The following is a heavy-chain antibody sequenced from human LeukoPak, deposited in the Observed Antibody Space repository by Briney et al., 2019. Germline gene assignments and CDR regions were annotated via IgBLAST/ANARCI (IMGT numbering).Heavy chain of an antibody. J-gene: IGHJ4*02. CDR2: IYPGDSDI. CDR1: GYSFTNYW. CDR3: ARSTWGDHYFDY. Sequence: GESLKISCKASGYSFTNYWIGWVRQMPGKGLEWMGIIYPGDSDIRYNPSFQGQVTLSADKSISTAYLQWSSLNASDTAMYYCARSTWGDHYFDYWGQGTLVTVSS. V-gene: IGHV5-51*01. D-gene: IGHD3-16*01.